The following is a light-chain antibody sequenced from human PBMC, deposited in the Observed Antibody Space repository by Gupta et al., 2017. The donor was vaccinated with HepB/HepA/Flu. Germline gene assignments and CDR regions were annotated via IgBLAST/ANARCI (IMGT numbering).Light chain of an antibody. Sequence: DSQMTQSPSSLSASVGDRVTITCRASHRISSYLNSYKQKPGKAPKLLIYAASSCQSGVTSRFSGSGYATDFTLTISSRQQEDFAASYFQQSDSNPMITFGHGTKVDIK. CDR2: AAS. CDR1: HRISSY. V-gene: IGKV1-39*01. CDR3: QQSDSNPMIT. J-gene: IGKJ3*01.